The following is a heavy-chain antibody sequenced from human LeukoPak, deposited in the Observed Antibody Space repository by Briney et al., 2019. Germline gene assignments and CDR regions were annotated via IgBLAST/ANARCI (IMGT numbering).Heavy chain of an antibody. J-gene: IGHJ6*03. D-gene: IGHD2-2*02. CDR2: INHSGST. CDR1: GESFSGYY. CDR3: ARGRGYCSSTSCYIGTTYYYYMDV. V-gene: IGHV4-34*01. Sequence: SETLSLTCTVYGESFSGYYWTWIRQPPGKGLEWIGEINHSGSTNYNPSLKSRVSISVDTSKNQFSLKLSSVTAADTAVYYCARGRGYCSSTSCYIGTTYYYYMDVWGKGTTITVSS.